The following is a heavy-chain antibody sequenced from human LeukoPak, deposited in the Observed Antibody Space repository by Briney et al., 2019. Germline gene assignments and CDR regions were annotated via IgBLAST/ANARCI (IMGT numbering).Heavy chain of an antibody. J-gene: IGHJ5*02. V-gene: IGHV1-2*06. Sequence: GASVKVSCKASGYTFTGYYMHWVRQAPGQGLEWMGRINPNSGGTNYAQKFQGRVTMTRDTSISTAYMELSRLRSDDTAVYYCAREVYDYGDHGWFDPWGQGTLVTVSS. D-gene: IGHD4-17*01. CDR3: AREVYDYGDHGWFDP. CDR1: GYTFTGYY. CDR2: INPNSGGT.